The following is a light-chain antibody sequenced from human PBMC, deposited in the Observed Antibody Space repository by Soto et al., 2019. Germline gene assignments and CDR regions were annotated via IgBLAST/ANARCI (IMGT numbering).Light chain of an antibody. V-gene: IGLV2-14*01. CDR1: SSDVGGYNY. CDR3: SSYTCTSTYV. Sequence: QSALTQPASVSGSPGQSIAISCTGTSSDVGGYNYFCWYQQHPGKAPKLMLYDVSNRPSGVSDRFSGSKSGNTASLTISGIQAEDEADYYCSSYTCTSTYVFGTGTKLTVL. CDR2: DVS. J-gene: IGLJ1*01.